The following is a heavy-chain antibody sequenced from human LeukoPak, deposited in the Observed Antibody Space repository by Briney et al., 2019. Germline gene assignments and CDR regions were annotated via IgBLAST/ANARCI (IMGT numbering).Heavy chain of an antibody. Sequence: GGSLRLSCAASGFTFDDYAMHWVRQAPGKGLEWVSGISWYSGSIGYADSVKGRFTISRDNAKNSLYLQMNSLRAEDTALYYCAKSTPYYYDSSGSGAFDIWGQGTMVTVSS. CDR1: GFTFDDYA. D-gene: IGHD3-22*01. J-gene: IGHJ3*02. CDR3: AKSTPYYYDSSGSGAFDI. V-gene: IGHV3-9*01. CDR2: ISWYSGSI.